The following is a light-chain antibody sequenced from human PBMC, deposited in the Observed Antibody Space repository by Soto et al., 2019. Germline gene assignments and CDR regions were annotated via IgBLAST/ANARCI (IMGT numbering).Light chain of an antibody. CDR2: DVS. CDR3: SSYTSSSTLGYV. Sequence: QSVLTQPASVSGSPGQSITISCTGTSSDVGGYNYVSWYQQHPGKAPKLMIYDVSNRPSGVSNRFSGSKSGNTASLTISGIQDEDEADYYCSSYTSSSTLGYVFGTGTKVTVL. V-gene: IGLV2-14*01. J-gene: IGLJ1*01. CDR1: SSDVGGYNY.